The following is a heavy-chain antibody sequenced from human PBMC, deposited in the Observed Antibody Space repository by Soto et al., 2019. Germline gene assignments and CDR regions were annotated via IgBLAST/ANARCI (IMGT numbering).Heavy chain of an antibody. CDR2: IYHTGST. Sequence: QLQGAGPGLVKPSGTLSLTCAVSCEPISSSNWGGWVRQPPGKGLEWVGEIYHTGSTNYNPSLKSRVTISVDKSKNQFSLKLNSVTAADTAVYYCARFYDILRSWGQGTLVTVSS. D-gene: IGHD3-9*01. J-gene: IGHJ5*02. CDR1: CEPISSSNW. CDR3: ARFYDILRS. V-gene: IGHV4-4*02.